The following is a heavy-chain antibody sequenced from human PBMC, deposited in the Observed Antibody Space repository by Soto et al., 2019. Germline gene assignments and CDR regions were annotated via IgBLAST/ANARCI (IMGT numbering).Heavy chain of an antibody. D-gene: IGHD3-22*01. Sequence: ASVKGSCKSSGGTFSSYAISWGRHAPGQGLEWMGGIIPIFGTANYAQKFQGRVTITADESTSTAYMELSSLRSEDTAVYYCARDLRSSGYYPYFDYWGQGTLVTVSS. J-gene: IGHJ4*02. CDR1: GGTFSSYA. CDR2: IIPIFGTA. V-gene: IGHV1-69*13. CDR3: ARDLRSSGYYPYFDY.